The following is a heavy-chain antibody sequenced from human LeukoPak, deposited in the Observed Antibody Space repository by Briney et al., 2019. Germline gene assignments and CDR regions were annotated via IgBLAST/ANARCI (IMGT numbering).Heavy chain of an antibody. Sequence: SETLSLTCTVSGGSISTSNYYWGWIRQPPGKGLEWIGSIYYSGRTYYNPSLKSRVTISVDTSKNQFSLKLSSVTAADTAVYYCAGPYPSYGQPRWGPYYYYYMDVWGKGTTVTISS. CDR2: IYYSGRT. D-gene: IGHD5-18*01. CDR3: AGPYPSYGQPRWGPYYYYYMDV. J-gene: IGHJ6*03. V-gene: IGHV4-39*07. CDR1: GGSISTSNYY.